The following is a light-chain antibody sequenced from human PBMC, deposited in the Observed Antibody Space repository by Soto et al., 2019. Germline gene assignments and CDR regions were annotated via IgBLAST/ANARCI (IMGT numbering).Light chain of an antibody. CDR1: QSVLYSSNNKNY. J-gene: IGKJ1*01. V-gene: IGKV4-1*01. CDR2: WAS. CDR3: QESYTTPRT. Sequence: DIVMTQSPDSLAVSLGERATINCKSSQSVLYSSNNKNYLAWYQQKPGQPPKLLIYWASTRESGVPDRFSGSGSGRDFTLTICSLHADDVAVYYCQESYTTPRTFGQGTKVEIK.